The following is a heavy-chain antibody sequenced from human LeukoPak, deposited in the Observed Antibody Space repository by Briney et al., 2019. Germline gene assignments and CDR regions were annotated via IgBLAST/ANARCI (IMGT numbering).Heavy chain of an antibody. J-gene: IGHJ4*02. CDR2: SNPNSGRI. CDR1: GYTFPGYY. CDR3: TRVTQHDIFTY. D-gene: IGHD3-9*01. V-gene: IGHV1-2*07. Sequence: ASVKVSRRASGYTFPGYYMHWVRQAPGQVLEWMGWSNPNSGRINYANKCPQRASRTRDTSISTGYMVLGRRRTDNAAVYYCTRVTQHDIFTYWGQGTLVTVSS.